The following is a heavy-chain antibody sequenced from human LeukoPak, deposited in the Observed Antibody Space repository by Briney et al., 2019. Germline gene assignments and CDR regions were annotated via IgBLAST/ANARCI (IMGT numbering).Heavy chain of an antibody. CDR1: GYTFTGYY. Sequence: APVKVSCKASGYTFTGYYMHWVRQAPGQGLEWMGWVNPNSGGTNYAQKFQGGVTMTRDTSISTAYMELSRLRSDDTAVYYCARDRGAAAHFDYWAQGTLVTVSS. CDR3: ARDRGAAAHFDY. D-gene: IGHD2-15*01. J-gene: IGHJ4*02. CDR2: VNPNSGGT. V-gene: IGHV1-2*02.